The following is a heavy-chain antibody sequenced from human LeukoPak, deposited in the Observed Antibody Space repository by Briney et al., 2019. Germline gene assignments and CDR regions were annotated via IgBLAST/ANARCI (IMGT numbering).Heavy chain of an antibody. CDR1: GGSVNSGSYY. D-gene: IGHD1-26*01. CDR3: ARAAYSGSYHSDY. V-gene: IGHV4-61*01. Sequence: SGTLSLTCTVSGGSVNSGSYYWNWIRQPPGKGLEWIGYIYYSGSTNYNPSLKSRVTISVDTSKNQFSLKLSSVTAADTAVYYCARAAYSGSYHSDYWGQGTLVTVSS. CDR2: IYYSGST. J-gene: IGHJ4*02.